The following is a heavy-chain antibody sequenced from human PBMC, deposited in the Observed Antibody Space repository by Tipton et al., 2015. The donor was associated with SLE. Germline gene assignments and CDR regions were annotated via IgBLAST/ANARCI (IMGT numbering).Heavy chain of an antibody. D-gene: IGHD6-13*01. CDR3: ARGRLGKQQFDY. CDR1: GGTFSSYA. CDR2: IIPIFGTA. J-gene: IGHJ4*02. Sequence: QSGPEVKKPGSSVKVSCKASGGTFSSYAISWVRQAPGQGLEWMGGIIPIFGTANYAQKFQGRVTITTDESTSTAYTELSSLRSEDTAVYYCARGRLGKQQFDYWGQGTLVTVSS. V-gene: IGHV1-69*05.